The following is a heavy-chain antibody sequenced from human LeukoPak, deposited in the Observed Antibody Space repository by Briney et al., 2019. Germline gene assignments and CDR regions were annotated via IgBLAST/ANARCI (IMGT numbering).Heavy chain of an antibody. Sequence: ASVKVSCTASGYTFTSYDINWVRQATGQGLEWMGWMNTNSGNTGYAQKFQGRVTMTRNTSISTAYMELSSLRSEDTAVYYCARFDCSGGSCYSGGFDYWGQGTLVTVSS. CDR3: ARFDCSGGSCYSGGFDY. CDR1: GYTFTSYD. J-gene: IGHJ4*02. V-gene: IGHV1-8*01. D-gene: IGHD2-15*01. CDR2: MNTNSGNT.